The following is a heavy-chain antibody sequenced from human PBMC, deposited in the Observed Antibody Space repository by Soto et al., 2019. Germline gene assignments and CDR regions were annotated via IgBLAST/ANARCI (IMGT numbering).Heavy chain of an antibody. D-gene: IGHD2-15*01. J-gene: IGHJ5*02. CDR1: GFTVSSNY. V-gene: IGHV3-53*01. CDR3: AREGYCSGGSCYREGWFDP. CDR2: IYSGGST. Sequence: VGSLRLSCAASGFTVSSNYMSWVRQAPGKGLEWVSVIYSGGSTYYADSVKGRFTISRDNSKNTLYLQMNSLRAEDTAVYYCAREGYCSGGSCYREGWFDPWGQGTLVTVSS.